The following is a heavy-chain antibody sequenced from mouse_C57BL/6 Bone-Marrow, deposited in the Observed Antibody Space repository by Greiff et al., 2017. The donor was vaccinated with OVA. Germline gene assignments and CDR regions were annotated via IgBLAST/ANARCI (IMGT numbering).Heavy chain of an antibody. V-gene: IGHV3-6*01. J-gene: IGHJ2*01. Sequence: EVQLQQSGPGLVKPSQSLSLTCSVTGYSITSGYYWNWIRQFPGNKLEWRGERSEDGRKNYNPSLKNRISITRDTSKNQFFLKLNSVTPEDTATYYCARRDGYYVLDYWGQGTTLTVSS. D-gene: IGHD2-3*01. CDR1: GYSITSGYY. CDR2: RSEDGRK. CDR3: ARRDGYYVLDY.